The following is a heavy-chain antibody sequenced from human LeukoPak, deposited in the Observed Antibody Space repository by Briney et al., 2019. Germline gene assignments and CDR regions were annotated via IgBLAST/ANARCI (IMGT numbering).Heavy chain of an antibody. V-gene: IGHV3-11*06. J-gene: IGHJ4*02. CDR1: GFTFSDYY. CDR3: ARSPPGTIDY. CDR2: ISGSSSDT. Sequence: GGSLRLSCAASGFTFSDYYMSWIRQAPGKGLEWVSYISGSSSDTKYADSVEGRFTISRDNAKNSLWLQMNSLRAEDTAVYYCARSPPGTIDYWGQGTLVTVSS. D-gene: IGHD1-7*01.